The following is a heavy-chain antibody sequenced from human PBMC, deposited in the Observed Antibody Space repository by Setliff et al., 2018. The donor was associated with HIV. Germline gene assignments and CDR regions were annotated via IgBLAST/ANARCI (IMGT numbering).Heavy chain of an antibody. D-gene: IGHD6-13*01. CDR2: IGTGGDT. J-gene: IGHJ6*02. Sequence: PGGSLRLSCAASGFAFDNYCMTWVRQAPGKGLEWVSAIGTGGDTYYADSVKGRFTISRENAKNTLFLQMNSLRPEDTAVYYCARDCRVGWVFTYGMDVWGQGTLVTVSS. CDR3: ARDCRVGWVFTYGMDV. V-gene: IGHV3-23*01. CDR1: GFAFDNYC.